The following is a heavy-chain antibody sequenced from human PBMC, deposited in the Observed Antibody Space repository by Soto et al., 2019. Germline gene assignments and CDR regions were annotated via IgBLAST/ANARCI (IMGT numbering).Heavy chain of an antibody. J-gene: IGHJ3*02. CDR1: GFTFSSYG. V-gene: IGHV3-33*01. Sequence: GGSLRLSCAASGFTFSSYGMHWVRQAPGKGLEWVAVIWYDGSNKYYADSVKGRFTISRDNSKNTLYLQMNSLRAEDTAVYYCARGETTSPKAFDIWGQGTMVTVSS. CDR3: ARGETTSPKAFDI. CDR2: IWYDGSNK. D-gene: IGHD2-2*01.